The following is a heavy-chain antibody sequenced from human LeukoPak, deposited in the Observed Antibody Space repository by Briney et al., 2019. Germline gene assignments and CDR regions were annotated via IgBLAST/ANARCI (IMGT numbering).Heavy chain of an antibody. CDR1: GGSISSYY. V-gene: IGHV4-59*01. D-gene: IGHD5-18*01. Sequence: SETLSLTCTVSGGSISSYYWSWIRQPPGKGLEWIGYIYYSGSTNYNPSLKSRVTISVDTSKNQFSLKLSSVTAADTAVYYCARDRGYSYGYDYWGQGTLVTVSS. CDR2: IYYSGST. CDR3: ARDRGYSYGYDY. J-gene: IGHJ4*02.